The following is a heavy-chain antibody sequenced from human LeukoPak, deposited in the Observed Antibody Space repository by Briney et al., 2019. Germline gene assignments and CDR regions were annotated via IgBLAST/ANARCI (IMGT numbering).Heavy chain of an antibody. Sequence: GGSLRLSCAASGFTFSSYAMHWVRQAPGKGLEWVAVISYDGSNKYYADSVKGRFTISRDNSKNTLYLQINSLRAEDTAVYYCARDRQAQWLPPLAYFDYWGQGTLVTVSS. J-gene: IGHJ4*02. D-gene: IGHD3-22*01. CDR2: ISYDGSNK. CDR1: GFTFSSYA. CDR3: ARDRQAQWLPPLAYFDY. V-gene: IGHV3-30*04.